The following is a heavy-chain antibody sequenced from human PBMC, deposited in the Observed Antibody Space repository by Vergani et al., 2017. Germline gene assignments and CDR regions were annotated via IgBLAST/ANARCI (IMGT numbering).Heavy chain of an antibody. J-gene: IGHJ6*02. D-gene: IGHD6-19*01. CDR3: ARLYSSGWDTSSLIYYYYYGMDV. Sequence: EVQLVQSGAEVKKPGESLRISCKGSGYSFTSYWISWVRKMPGKGLEWMGRIDPSDSYTNYSPSFQGHVTISADKSISTADLQWSSLKASDTAVYYCARLYSSGWDTSSLIYYYYYGMDVWGQGTTVTVTS. V-gene: IGHV5-10-1*03. CDR1: GYSFTSYW. CDR2: IDPSDSYT.